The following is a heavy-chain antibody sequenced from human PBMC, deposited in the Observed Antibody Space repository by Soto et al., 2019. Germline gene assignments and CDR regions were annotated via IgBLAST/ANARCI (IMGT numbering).Heavy chain of an antibody. V-gene: IGHV3-23*01. J-gene: IGHJ6*01. CDR2: ISDSGVST. D-gene: IGHD7-27*01. CDR3: AKWGNDWGYYYYGMDV. CDR1: GFTFSSFA. Sequence: GGSLRLSCAASGFTFSSFAMSWVRQAPGKGLEWVSAISDSGVSTYYADSVKGRFIIFRDDSKNTLYLQMDSLRAEDTALYYCAKWGNDWGYYYYGMDVWGQGTTVTVSS.